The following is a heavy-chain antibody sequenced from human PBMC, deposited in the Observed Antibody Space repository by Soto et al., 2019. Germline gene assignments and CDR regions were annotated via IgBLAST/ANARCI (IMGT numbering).Heavy chain of an antibody. J-gene: IGHJ3*02. D-gene: IGHD3-10*01. CDR1: GFTCSNDC. CDR2: INQNGSEN. CDR3: ARGFGAFDI. V-gene: IGHV3-7*01. Sequence: EVQLVESGGGLVQPGGSLRLSCAASGFTCSNDCLSWVRQAQGLGLEWVANINQNGSENYYVDSVKVRFTISIDTANNSLYLQMNSLRAEDTAVYYCARGFGAFDIWGQGTLVTVSS.